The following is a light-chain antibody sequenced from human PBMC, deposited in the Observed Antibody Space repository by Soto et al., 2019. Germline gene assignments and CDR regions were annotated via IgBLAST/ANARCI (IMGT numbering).Light chain of an antibody. V-gene: IGKV1-39*01. CDR1: QSISTY. CDR2: AAS. J-gene: IGKJ1*01. Sequence: IQMTQSPSSLSASVGDRVTITCRASQSISTYLNWYQQKPGKAPKLLIYAASNLQSGVPSRFSGSGSGTDFTLTISSLQPEDFATYYCQQSYNTPRTFGQGTKVQMK. CDR3: QQSYNTPRT.